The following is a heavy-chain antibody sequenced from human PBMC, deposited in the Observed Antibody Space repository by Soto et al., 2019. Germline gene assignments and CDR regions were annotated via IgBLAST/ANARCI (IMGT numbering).Heavy chain of an antibody. D-gene: IGHD4-17*01. V-gene: IGHV3-74*01. CDR1: GFTFSTYW. Sequence: EVQLVESGGDLVQPGGSLRLSCAASGFTFSTYWMHWVRQVPGKGPEWVSRMSSDGSSTAYADSVRGRFIISRDNAKNTLYLETNSLRVDDTAVYYCARGTVRDHDFGDHWGLGTLVAVSS. CDR2: MSSDGSST. CDR3: ARGTVRDHDFGDH. J-gene: IGHJ4*02.